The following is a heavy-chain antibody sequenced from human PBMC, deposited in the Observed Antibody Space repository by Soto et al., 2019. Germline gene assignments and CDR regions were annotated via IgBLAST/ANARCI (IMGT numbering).Heavy chain of an antibody. CDR2: IFSSGST. J-gene: IGHJ5*02. CDR3: ARGRTYYDP. V-gene: IGHV4-31*03. D-gene: IGHD2-21*01. CDR1: GGSISGGGYS. Sequence: QVQLHESGPGLVKPSQTLSLTCTVSGGSISGGGYSWTWIRQHPGKGLEWIGYIFSSGSTYYNPFLKSRVSISVDTSKNQFSLKLTSVTAADTAVYYCARGRTYYDPWGQGALVTVSS.